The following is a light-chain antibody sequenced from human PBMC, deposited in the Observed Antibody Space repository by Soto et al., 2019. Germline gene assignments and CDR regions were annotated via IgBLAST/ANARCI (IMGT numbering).Light chain of an antibody. V-gene: IGKV3-20*01. CDR2: GAS. CDR1: ESISSDY. J-gene: IGKJ2*01. CDR3: QQYES. Sequence: EIVLTQSPGTLSLSPGERATLSCRASESISSDYLAWYQQKPGQAPRLLMYGASNRATGIPDRFSGSGSGTDFTLTISRLEPEDFAVYYCQQYESFGQGTKLEIK.